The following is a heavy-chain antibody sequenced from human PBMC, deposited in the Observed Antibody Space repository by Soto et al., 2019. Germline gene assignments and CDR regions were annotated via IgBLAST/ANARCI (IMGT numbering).Heavy chain of an antibody. CDR3: ARHLSGAAGSYGMDV. CDR1: GGSISSSSYY. J-gene: IGHJ6*02. D-gene: IGHD1-26*01. CDR2: IYYSGST. Sequence: PSETLSLTCTVSGGSISSSSYYWGWIRQPPGKGLEWIGSIYYSGSTYYNPSLKSRVTISVDTSKNQFSLKLSSVTAADTAVYYCARHLSGAAGSYGMDVWGQGTTVTVSS. V-gene: IGHV4-39*01.